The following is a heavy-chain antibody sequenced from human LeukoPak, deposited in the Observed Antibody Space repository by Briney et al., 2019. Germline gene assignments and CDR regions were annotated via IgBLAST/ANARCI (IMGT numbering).Heavy chain of an antibody. CDR1: GYTFTGYY. Sequence: ASVRVSCKASGYTFTGYYMHWVRQAPGQGPEWMGWINPNSGGTNYAQKFQGRVTMTRDTSLSTVYMELSRLRSDDTAVYYCATQATSGWHFSWGQGTLVTVSS. D-gene: IGHD6-19*01. CDR2: INPNSGGT. CDR3: ATQATSGWHFS. V-gene: IGHV1-2*02. J-gene: IGHJ5*02.